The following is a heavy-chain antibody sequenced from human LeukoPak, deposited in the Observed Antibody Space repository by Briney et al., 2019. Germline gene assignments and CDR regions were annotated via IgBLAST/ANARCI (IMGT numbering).Heavy chain of an antibody. D-gene: IGHD3-22*01. Sequence: GGSLRLSCAASGFTFSSCAMGWVRQAPGKGLEWVSAISGSGGSTYYADSVKGRFTISRDNSKNTLYLQMNSLRAEDTAVYYCAKPTYYYDSSGYYGFDYWGQGTLVTVSS. J-gene: IGHJ4*02. CDR2: ISGSGGST. V-gene: IGHV3-23*01. CDR1: GFTFSSCA. CDR3: AKPTYYYDSSGYYGFDY.